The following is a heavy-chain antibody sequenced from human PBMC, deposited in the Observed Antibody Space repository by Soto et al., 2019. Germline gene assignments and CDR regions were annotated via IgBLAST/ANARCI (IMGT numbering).Heavy chain of an antibody. CDR2: IYYSGST. D-gene: IGHD3-22*01. Sequence: PSETLSLTCTVSGGSISSGGYYWSWIRQHPGKGLEWIGYIYYSGSTYYNPSLKSRVTISVDTSKNQFSLKLSSVTAADTAVYYCARDHGEYYDSSGSWYYGMDVWGQGTTVTVYS. J-gene: IGHJ6*02. CDR3: ARDHGEYYDSSGSWYYGMDV. CDR1: GGSISSGGYY. V-gene: IGHV4-31*03.